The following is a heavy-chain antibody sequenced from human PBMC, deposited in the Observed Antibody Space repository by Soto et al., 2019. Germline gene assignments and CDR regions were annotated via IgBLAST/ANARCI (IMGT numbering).Heavy chain of an antibody. D-gene: IGHD2-2*01. CDR1: GFTFSSYA. V-gene: IGHV3-23*01. CDR3: AKSLAPIYCSSTSCNNWFDP. Sequence: HPGGSLRLSCAASGFTFSSYAMSWVRQAPGKGLEWVSAISGSGGSTNYADSVKGRFTISRDNSKNTLFLQMNSLRAEDTAVYYCAKSLAPIYCSSTSCNNWFDPWGQGTLVTVSS. J-gene: IGHJ5*02. CDR2: ISGSGGST.